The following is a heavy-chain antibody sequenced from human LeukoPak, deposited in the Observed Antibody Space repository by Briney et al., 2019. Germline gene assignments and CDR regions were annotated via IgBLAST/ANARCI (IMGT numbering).Heavy chain of an antibody. Sequence: ASVKVSCKASGYTFTSYAMHWVRQAPGQRLEWMGWINAGNGNTKYLQRFQGRVTITRDTSASTAYMELSSLRSEDTAVYYCARGHYGSGSYDYWGQGTLVTVSS. V-gene: IGHV1-3*01. J-gene: IGHJ4*02. D-gene: IGHD3-10*01. CDR3: ARGHYGSGSYDY. CDR2: INAGNGNT. CDR1: GYTFTSYA.